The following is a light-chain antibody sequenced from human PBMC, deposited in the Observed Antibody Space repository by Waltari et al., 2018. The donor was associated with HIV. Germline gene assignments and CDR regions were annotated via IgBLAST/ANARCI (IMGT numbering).Light chain of an antibody. CDR1: SSNVGGDDL. CDR2: EVT. Sequence: QSALTQPAPVSGSPGQPITISCTGTSSNVGGDDLFPWYQQHPGEAPKLIIYEVTKRPSGVSNRFSGSKSGNTASLTISGLQAEDEADYYCCSCPRSGIRYVFGTGTKVTVL. CDR3: CSCPRSGIRYV. V-gene: IGLV2-23*02. J-gene: IGLJ1*01.